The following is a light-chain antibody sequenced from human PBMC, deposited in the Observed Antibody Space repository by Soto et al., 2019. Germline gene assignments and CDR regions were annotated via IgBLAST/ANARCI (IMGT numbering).Light chain of an antibody. Sequence: QSALTQAASVSGSPGPSITISCTGTSSDVGAYSFVSWYQQHPGKAPKLIIYDVSKWLSGVSNRFSGSKSVNTASLTISGRQVEAEADYYCSSYTTSSTVVFGGGTKLTVL. CDR2: DVS. V-gene: IGLV2-14*01. CDR1: SSDVGAYSF. J-gene: IGLJ2*01. CDR3: SSYTTSSTVV.